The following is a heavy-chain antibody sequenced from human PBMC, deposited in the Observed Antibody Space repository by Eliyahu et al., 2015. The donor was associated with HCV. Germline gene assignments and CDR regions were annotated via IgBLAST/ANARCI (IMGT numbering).Heavy chain of an antibody. D-gene: IGHD3-22*01. V-gene: IGHV5-51*01. CDR3: ARQSYYYDSSGYYWYFDL. Sequence: EAQLXQSGAEVKKPGESLKISCKVSGYTFTNYWIGWVRQMPGKSLEWMGIIYPDDSDTRYSPSFQGQVTFSADKSINTAYLQWSSLKASDTAMYYCARQSYYYDSSGYYWYFDLWGRGTLVTVSS. CDR2: IYPDDSDT. J-gene: IGHJ2*01. CDR1: GYTFTNYW.